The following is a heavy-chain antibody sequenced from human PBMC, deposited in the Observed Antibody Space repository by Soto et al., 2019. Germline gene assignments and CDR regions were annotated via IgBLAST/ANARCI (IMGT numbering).Heavy chain of an antibody. CDR1: GGTFSSYT. CDR3: ARDWVVVVPAAAPVYAFDI. J-gene: IGHJ3*02. Sequence: GPPVKVSCKASGGTFSSYTISWVRQAPGQGLEWMGRIIPILGIANYAQKFQGRVTITADKSTSTAYMELSSLRSEDTAVYYCARDWVVVVPAAAPVYAFDIWGQGTMVTVSS. CDR2: IIPILGIA. V-gene: IGHV1-69*04. D-gene: IGHD2-2*01.